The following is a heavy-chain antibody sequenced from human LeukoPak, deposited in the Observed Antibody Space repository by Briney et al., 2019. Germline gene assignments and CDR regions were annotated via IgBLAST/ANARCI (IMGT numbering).Heavy chain of an antibody. V-gene: IGHV1-46*01. CDR2: INPSGGST. CDR3: ARDVVVAAYAESWFDP. CDR1: GYTFTSYY. J-gene: IGHJ5*02. Sequence: GASVKVSCKASGYTFTSYYMHWVRQAPGQGLEWMGIINPSGGSTSYAQKFQGRVTMTRDTSTSTDYMELSSLRSEDTAVYYCARDVVVAAYAESWFDPWGQGTLVTVSS. D-gene: IGHD2-15*01.